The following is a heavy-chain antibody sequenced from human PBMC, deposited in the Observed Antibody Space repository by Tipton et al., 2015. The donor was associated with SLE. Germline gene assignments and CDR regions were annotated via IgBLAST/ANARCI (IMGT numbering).Heavy chain of an antibody. CDR1: GDSISSNMYY. J-gene: IGHJ5*02. D-gene: IGHD6-13*01. CDR2: IHYSGST. CDR3: ARDLEGYSSTWFT. Sequence: GLVKPSETLSLSCIVSGDSISSNMYYWGWIRQPPGKGLEWIGSIHYSGSTYYNPSLKSRVTISLDTSKNQFSLKLGSVTAADTAMYYRARDLEGYSSTWFTWGQGTLVTVSS. V-gene: IGHV4-39*07.